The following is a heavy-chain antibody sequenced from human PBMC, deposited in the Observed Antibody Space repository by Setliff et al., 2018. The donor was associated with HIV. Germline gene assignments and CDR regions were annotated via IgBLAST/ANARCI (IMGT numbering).Heavy chain of an antibody. Sequence: GESLKISCAASGFTFSSYSMNWVRQAPGKGLEWVSSITSRSSYMYYADSVKGRCTISRDNAKNSLYLQMNSLRAEDTAVYYCARDGYSYGFFDYWGQGTLVTVSS. V-gene: IGHV3-21*01. J-gene: IGHJ4*02. CDR2: ITSRSSYM. D-gene: IGHD5-18*01. CDR3: ARDGYSYGFFDY. CDR1: GFTFSSYS.